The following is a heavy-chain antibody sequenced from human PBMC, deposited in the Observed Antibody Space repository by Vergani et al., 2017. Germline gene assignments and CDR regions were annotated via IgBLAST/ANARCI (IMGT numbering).Heavy chain of an antibody. Sequence: EVHLEESGGGLVQPGGSLRLSCAASGFTFGDYNMAWIRLAPGKGLDWVASRKRDGTETFYVDSVKGRFTISRDNAKTTLYLQMNSLRDEDRGVYYCARISGGSAPYLHYWGQGTLVTVAS. D-gene: IGHD2-15*01. CDR1: GFTFGDYN. CDR2: RKRDGTET. CDR3: ARISGGSAPYLHY. J-gene: IGHJ1*01. V-gene: IGHV3-7*01.